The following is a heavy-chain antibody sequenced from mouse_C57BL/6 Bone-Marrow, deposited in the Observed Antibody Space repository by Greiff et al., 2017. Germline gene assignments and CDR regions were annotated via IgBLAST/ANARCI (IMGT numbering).Heavy chain of an antibody. V-gene: IGHV1-50*01. CDR2: IDPSDSYP. CDR1: GYTFTSYW. D-gene: IGHD3-2*02. CDR3: APLDSSGYVMVY. J-gene: IGHJ3*01. Sequence: QVQLQQPGAELVKPGASVKLSCKASGYTFTSYWMQWVKQRPGQGLEWIGEIDPSDSYPTYNQKFKGKATLTVDTSSSTAYRQLSSLTSEDSAVYYCAPLDSSGYVMVYWGQGTLVTVSA.